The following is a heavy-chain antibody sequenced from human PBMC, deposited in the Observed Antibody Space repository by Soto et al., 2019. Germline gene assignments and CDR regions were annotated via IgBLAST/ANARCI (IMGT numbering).Heavy chain of an antibody. J-gene: IGHJ5*02. D-gene: IGHD3-3*01. V-gene: IGHV3-23*05. CDR3: AKIPSRGMIFGAGS. CDR2: IDNSGDGS. Sequence: GSLRLSCAASGFIFRNHVLNWVRQAPGKGLEWASAIDNSGDGSFYADSVKGRFIISRDNSNDTVFLHMNNLRLEDTAFYYCAKIPSRGMIFGAGSWGQGTLVTVSS. CDR1: GFIFRNHV.